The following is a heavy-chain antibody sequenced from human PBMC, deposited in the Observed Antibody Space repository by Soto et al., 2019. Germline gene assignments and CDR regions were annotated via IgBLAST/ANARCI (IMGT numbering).Heavy chain of an antibody. V-gene: IGHV1-69*13. Sequence: SVKVSCKASAYTFSSYAIRWVRQAPGQGLEWIGVIIPIFGTASYAQKFQGRVTITADDSTSTAYIELSSLRSADTAVDYCARDEDQLVQPCHVWGQGTMVTVSS. CDR1: AYTFSSYA. CDR2: IIPIFGTA. J-gene: IGHJ3*01. CDR3: ARDEDQLVQPCHV. D-gene: IGHD2-2*01.